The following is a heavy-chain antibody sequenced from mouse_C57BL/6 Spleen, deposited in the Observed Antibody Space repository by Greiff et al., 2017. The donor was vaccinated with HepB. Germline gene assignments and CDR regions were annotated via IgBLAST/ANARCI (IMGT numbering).Heavy chain of an antibody. CDR1: GFTFSDYG. Sequence: EVKLVESGGGLVKPGGSLKLSCAASGFTFSDYGMHWVRQAPEKGLEWVAYISSGSSTIYYADTVKGRFTISRDNAKNTLFLQMTSLRSEDTAMYYCARPTGDDYLAWFAYWGQGTLVTVSA. V-gene: IGHV5-17*01. CDR2: ISSGSSTI. CDR3: ARPTGDDYLAWFAY. J-gene: IGHJ3*01. D-gene: IGHD2-4*01.